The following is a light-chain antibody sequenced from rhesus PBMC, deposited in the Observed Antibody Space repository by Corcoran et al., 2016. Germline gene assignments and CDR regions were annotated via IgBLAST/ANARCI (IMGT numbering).Light chain of an antibody. Sequence: DIQMTQSPSSLSASVGDRVTITCRASHGISSYLAWYQQKPGKSPKPLIYYASNLESGVPVRFSVSGSGTKFTLTIRSLQPEDFAAYYCQQYNSDPGTFGQGTKVEIK. J-gene: IGKJ1*01. CDR1: HGISSY. V-gene: IGKV1-37*01. CDR3: QQYNSDPGT. CDR2: YAS.